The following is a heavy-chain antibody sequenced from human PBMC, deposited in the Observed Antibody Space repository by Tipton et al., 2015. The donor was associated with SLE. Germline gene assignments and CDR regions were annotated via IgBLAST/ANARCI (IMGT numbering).Heavy chain of an antibody. CDR1: GGSISSYY. CDR2: IYYSGST. Sequence: TLSLTCTVSGGSISSYYWSWIRQPPGKGLEWIGYIYYSGSTNYNPSLKSRVTLSVDTSKNQFSPKLSSVTAADTAVYYCARHAGTYYDFWSGYRTPFYFDYWGQGTLVTVSS. D-gene: IGHD3-3*01. CDR3: ARHAGTYYDFWSGYRTPFYFDY. V-gene: IGHV4-59*08. J-gene: IGHJ4*02.